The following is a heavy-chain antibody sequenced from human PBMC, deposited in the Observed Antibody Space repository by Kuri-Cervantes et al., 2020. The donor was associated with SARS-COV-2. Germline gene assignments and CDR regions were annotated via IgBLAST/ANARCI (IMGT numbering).Heavy chain of an antibody. V-gene: IGHV3-23*03. D-gene: IGHD3-22*01. Sequence: GGSLRLSCAASGFTFSSYAMSWVRQAPGKGLEWVSVIYSGGSGTYYADSVKGRFTISRDNSKSTLYLQMNSLRAEDTAVYYCAKDQEYYDSSGQFDYWGQGTLVTVSS. J-gene: IGHJ4*02. CDR3: AKDQEYYDSSGQFDY. CDR2: IYSGGSGT. CDR1: GFTFSSYA.